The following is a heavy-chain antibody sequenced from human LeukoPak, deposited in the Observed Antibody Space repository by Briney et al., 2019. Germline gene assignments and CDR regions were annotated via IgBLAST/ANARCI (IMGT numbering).Heavy chain of an antibody. D-gene: IGHD6-19*01. J-gene: IGHJ5*02. V-gene: IGHV4-39*01. CDR2: MYYSGST. CDR3: ARQPVRIAVAGRNWFDP. CDR1: GGSISSSSYY. Sequence: SGTLSLTCTVSGGSISSSSYYWGWIRQPPGKGLEWIGSMYYSGSTYYNPSLKSRVTISVDTSKSQFSLKLSSVTAADTAVYYCARQPVRIAVAGRNWFDPWGQGTLVTVSS.